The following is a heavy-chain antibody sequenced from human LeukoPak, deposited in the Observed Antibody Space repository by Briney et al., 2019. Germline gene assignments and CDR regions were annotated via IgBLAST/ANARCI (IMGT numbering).Heavy chain of an antibody. V-gene: IGHV3-74*03. CDR2: ITPDGGST. CDR1: GFTFSGHW. D-gene: IGHD6-19*01. Sequence: GGSLRLFCVASGFTFSGHWMHWVRQVPGKGLVAVSRITPDGGSTAYADSVKGRFTISRDNDKNTLYLEMNSLTAEDTALYYCTRSGYSNGYDFWGQGTLVTVSS. J-gene: IGHJ4*02. CDR3: TRSGYSNGYDF.